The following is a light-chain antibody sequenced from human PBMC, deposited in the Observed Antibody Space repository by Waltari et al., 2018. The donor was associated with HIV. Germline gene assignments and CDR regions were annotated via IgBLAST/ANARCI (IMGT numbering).Light chain of an antibody. Sequence: QSALTQPPSASGSPGQSVTISCNGTSSDVGGNNYVSWYQQYPGKAPRLMIYEVYKRPSGVPHRFSGSKSGNTATLTISGTQAMDEADYYCQAWDSNTGVFGGGTKLTVL. V-gene: IGLV2-8*01. CDR1: SSDVGGNNY. CDR2: EVY. CDR3: QAWDSNTGV. J-gene: IGLJ3*02.